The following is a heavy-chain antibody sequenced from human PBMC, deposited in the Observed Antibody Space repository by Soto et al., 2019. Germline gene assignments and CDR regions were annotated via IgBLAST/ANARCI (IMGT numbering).Heavy chain of an antibody. J-gene: IGHJ4*02. CDR2: IDPSAGST. CDR1: GYTFTSYY. CDR3: ARGPGTIRALDY. D-gene: IGHD2-8*01. V-gene: IGHV1-46*01. Sequence: GASVKVSCKASGYTFTSYYMHWVRQAPGQGLEWMGVIDPSAGSTTYAQKFQGRVTMTRDTSTSTVYMELSSLRSEDTAIFYCARGPGTIRALDYWGQGALVTAPQ.